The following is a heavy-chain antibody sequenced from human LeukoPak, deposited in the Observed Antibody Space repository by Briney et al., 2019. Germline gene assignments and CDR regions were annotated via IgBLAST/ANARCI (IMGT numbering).Heavy chain of an antibody. CDR3: ARTILYCSGGSCYYNWFDP. CDR2: IIPIFGTA. V-gene: IGHV1-69*13. Sequence: SVKVSCKASGGTFSSYAISWVRQAPGQGLEWMGGIIPIFGTANYAQKFQGRVTITADESTSTAYMEPSSLRSEDTAVYYCARTILYCSGGSCYYNWFDPWGQGTLVTVSS. CDR1: GGTFSSYA. J-gene: IGHJ5*02. D-gene: IGHD2-15*01.